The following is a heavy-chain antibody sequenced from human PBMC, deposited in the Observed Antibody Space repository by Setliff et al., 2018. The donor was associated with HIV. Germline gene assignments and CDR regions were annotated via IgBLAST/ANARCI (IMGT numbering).Heavy chain of an antibody. V-gene: IGHV4-31*11. CDR3: ARGRVFCDGDSCYHFDY. J-gene: IGHJ4*02. Sequence: PSETLSLTCDVSGDSIISGDFFWSWIRQSPGKGLEWIGYVYFSGSATHNPSPKSPVSISVDTSKNQFYLTLSSVTAADTAVYYCARGRVFCDGDSCYHFDYWGQGVLVTVSS. CDR1: GDSIISGDFF. CDR2: VYFSGSA. D-gene: IGHD2-21*02.